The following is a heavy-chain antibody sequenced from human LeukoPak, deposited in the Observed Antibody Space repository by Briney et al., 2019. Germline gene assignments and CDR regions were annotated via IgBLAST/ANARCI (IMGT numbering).Heavy chain of an antibody. J-gene: IGHJ4*02. CDR1: GYSISSGYF. V-gene: IGHV4-38-2*01. CDR3: ARLPYCGSINCYSPYYFDY. D-gene: IGHD2-2*01. CDR2: IYYGGST. Sequence: SETLSLTCAVSGYSISSGYFWGWIRQPPGKGLEWIGSIYYGGSTYYNPSLKSRVTISVDTSKNQFSLKLSSVTAADTAVYYCARLPYCGSINCYSPYYFDYWGQGTLVTVSS.